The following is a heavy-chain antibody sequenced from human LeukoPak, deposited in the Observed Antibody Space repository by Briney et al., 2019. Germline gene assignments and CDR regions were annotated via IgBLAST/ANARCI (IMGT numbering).Heavy chain of an antibody. CDR1: GYTFTGYY. V-gene: IGHV1-2*02. CDR2: INPNSGGT. J-gene: IGHJ4*02. Sequence: ASVKVSCKASGYTFTGYYMHWVRQAPGQGLAWMGWINPNSGGTNYAQKFQGRVTMTRDTSISTAYMELSRLRSDGTAVYYCARVSIAAAGTGSFDYWGQGTLVTVSS. D-gene: IGHD6-13*01. CDR3: ARVSIAAAGTGSFDY.